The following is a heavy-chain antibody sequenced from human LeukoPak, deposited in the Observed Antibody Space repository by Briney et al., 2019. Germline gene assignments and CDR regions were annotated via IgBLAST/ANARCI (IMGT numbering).Heavy chain of an antibody. CDR1: GYTFTSYG. J-gene: IGHJ6*02. CDR3: ARTLGSLRFLEWLSRVNYYYYGMDV. V-gene: IGHV7-4-1*02. D-gene: IGHD3-3*01. Sequence: GASVKVSCKASGYTFTSYGISWVRQAPGQGLEWMGWINTNTGNPTYAQGFTGRFVFSLDTSVSTAYLQISSLKAEDTAVYYCARTLGSLRFLEWLSRVNYYYYGMDVWGQGTTVTVSS. CDR2: INTNTGNP.